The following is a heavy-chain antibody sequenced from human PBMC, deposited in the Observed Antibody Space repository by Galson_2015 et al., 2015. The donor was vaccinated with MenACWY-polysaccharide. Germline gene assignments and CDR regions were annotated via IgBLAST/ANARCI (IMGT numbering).Heavy chain of an antibody. CDR1: GYTFTSYG. J-gene: IGHJ2*01. CDR2: ISAYNGNT. CDR3: ARDLARIVVVTATGKDWYFDP. D-gene: IGHD2-21*02. V-gene: IGHV1-18*01. Sequence: SVKVSCKASGYTFTSYGISWVRQAPGQGLEWMGWISAYNGNTNYAQKLQGRVTMTTDTSTSTAYMELRSLRSDDTAVYYCARDLARIVVVTATGKDWYFDPWGRGTLVTVSS.